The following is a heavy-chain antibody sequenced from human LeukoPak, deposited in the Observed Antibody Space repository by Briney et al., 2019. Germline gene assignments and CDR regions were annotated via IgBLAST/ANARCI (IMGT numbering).Heavy chain of an antibody. CDR2: IIPIFGTA. CDR1: GGTFSSYA. V-gene: IGHV1-69*01. CDR3: AGGVAAAAGPPFDY. D-gene: IGHD6-13*01. Sequence: GAPVKVSCKASGGTFSSYAISWVRQAPGQGLEWMGGIIPIFGTANYAQKFQGRVTITADESTSTAYIELSSLRSEDTAVYYCAGGVAAAAGPPFDYWGQGTLVTVSS. J-gene: IGHJ4*02.